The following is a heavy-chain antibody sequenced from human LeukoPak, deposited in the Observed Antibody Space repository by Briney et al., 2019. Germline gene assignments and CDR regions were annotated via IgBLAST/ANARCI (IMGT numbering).Heavy chain of an antibody. J-gene: IGHJ6*03. CDR2: ISWNSGSI. Sequence: GGSLRLSCAASGFTFDDYAMHWVQQAPGKGLEWVSGISWNSGSIGYADSVKGRFTISRDNAKNSLYLQMNSLRAEDTALYYCAKDKGLYYYYYYMDVWGKGATVTVTS. CDR3: AKDKGLYYYYYYMDV. CDR1: GFTFDDYA. V-gene: IGHV3-9*01.